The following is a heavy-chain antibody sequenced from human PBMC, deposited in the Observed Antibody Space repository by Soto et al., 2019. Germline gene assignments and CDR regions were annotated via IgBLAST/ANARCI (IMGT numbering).Heavy chain of an antibody. Sequence: QVQLQESGPGLVKPSQTLSLTCTVSGGSISSGGYYWSWIRQHPGKSLEWIGYIYYSGTTYYNPSLKSRVTISVDTSKNQFSLKLSSVTAADTAVYYCARFIPGTGSDYWGQGTLVTVSS. CDR1: GGSISSGGYY. V-gene: IGHV4-31*03. D-gene: IGHD1-20*01. CDR3: ARFIPGTGSDY. CDR2: IYYSGTT. J-gene: IGHJ4*02.